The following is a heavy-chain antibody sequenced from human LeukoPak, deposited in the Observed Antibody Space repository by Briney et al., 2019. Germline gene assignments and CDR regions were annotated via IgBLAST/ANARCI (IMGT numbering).Heavy chain of an antibody. J-gene: IGHJ4*02. V-gene: IGHV3-7*01. D-gene: IGHD5-18*01. CDR2: IKNDGTVK. CDR3: AKDSYSEGDY. CDR1: GFTFSYHW. Sequence: GGSLTLSCAASGFTFSYHWMTWVRQAPGKGLEWVANIKNDGTVKNYVDSVKGRFTISRDNAKNSLYLQMNSLRAEDTGVYYCAKDSYSEGDYWGQGVLVTVSS.